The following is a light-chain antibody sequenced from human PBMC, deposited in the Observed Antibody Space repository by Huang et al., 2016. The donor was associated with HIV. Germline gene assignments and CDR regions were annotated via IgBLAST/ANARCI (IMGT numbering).Light chain of an antibody. V-gene: IGKV1-33*01. J-gene: IGKJ4*01. Sequence: DIQMTQSPSSLSASVGDRVTITCQASQDITNYLNWYQQKPGKAPKLLLDDASNLETGVPSRFSGSGSGTDFTFTISSLQPEDIATYYCQQYDNLPLTFGGGTKVEIK. CDR2: DAS. CDR3: QQYDNLPLT. CDR1: QDITNY.